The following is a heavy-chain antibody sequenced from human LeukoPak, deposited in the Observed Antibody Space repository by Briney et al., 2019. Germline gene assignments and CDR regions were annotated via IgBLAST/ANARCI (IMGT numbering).Heavy chain of an antibody. D-gene: IGHD3-22*01. J-gene: IGHJ5*02. CDR2: IYYSGEI. Sequence: SETLSLTCSVSGASINSNYWSWVRQSPGKGLEWIAYIYYSGEINYNPSLRSRVTISLDTSKNQVSLKMTSVTAEDTAVYYSARGHYDLGPWGQGTLVTVSS. CDR3: ARGHYDLGP. V-gene: IGHV4-59*01. CDR1: GASINSNY.